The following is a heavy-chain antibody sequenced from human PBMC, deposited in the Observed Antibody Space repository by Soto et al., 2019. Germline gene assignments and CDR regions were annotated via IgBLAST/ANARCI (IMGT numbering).Heavy chain of an antibody. CDR2: IYYSGST. D-gene: IGHD3-3*01. Sequence: QVQLQESGPGLVKPSQTLSLTCTVSGGSISSGGYYWSWIRQHPGKGLEWIGYIYYSGSTYYNPSLKSRVTISVDTSKNQFSLKLSSVTAADTAVYYCARTLRFLEWLTISNWFDPWGQGTLVTVSS. CDR1: GGSISSGGYY. CDR3: ARTLRFLEWLTISNWFDP. J-gene: IGHJ5*02. V-gene: IGHV4-31*03.